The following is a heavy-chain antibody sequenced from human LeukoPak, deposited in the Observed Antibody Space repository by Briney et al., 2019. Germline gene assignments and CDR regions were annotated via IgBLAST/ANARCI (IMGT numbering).Heavy chain of an antibody. J-gene: IGHJ3*02. D-gene: IGHD3-3*01. Sequence: SVKVSCKASGFTFTSSAVQWVRQARGQRLEWIGWIVVGSGNTNYAQKFQERVTITRDMSTSTAYMELSSLRSEDTAVYYCATYWSGYAVGAFDIWGQGTMVTVSS. CDR1: GFTFTSSA. V-gene: IGHV1-58*01. CDR3: ATYWSGYAVGAFDI. CDR2: IVVGSGNT.